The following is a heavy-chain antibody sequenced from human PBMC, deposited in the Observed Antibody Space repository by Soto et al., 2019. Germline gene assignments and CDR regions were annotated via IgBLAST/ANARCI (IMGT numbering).Heavy chain of an antibody. CDR2: IITISGTT. D-gene: IGHD2-2*01. V-gene: IGHV1-69*01. Sequence: QVQLVQSGAEVKKPGSSVKVSCKASGGTFSSYAISWVRQAPGQGLEWMGGIITISGTTNYAQKFQGRVTTTADESASTAHVELSSLRSEDTAVYYCARSQGSSTSLEIYYYYYYGMDVWGQGTTVTVSS. CDR3: ARSQGSSTSLEIYYYYYYGMDV. CDR1: GGTFSSYA. J-gene: IGHJ6*02.